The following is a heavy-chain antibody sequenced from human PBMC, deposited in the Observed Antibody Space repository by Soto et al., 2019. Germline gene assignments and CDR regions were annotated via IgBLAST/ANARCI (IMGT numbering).Heavy chain of an antibody. D-gene: IGHD5-18*01. V-gene: IGHV3-30-3*01. CDR2: ISYDGSDK. Sequence: GGSLRLSCAASGFTFSNYAMHWVRQAPGKGLEWVAVISYDGSDKYNANSVRGRFTISRDNSKNTLYLQMNSLRAEDTAVYYCARDTGPNGYNYYYFGMDVWGQGTTVTVSS. CDR1: GFTFSNYA. J-gene: IGHJ6*02. CDR3: ARDTGPNGYNYYYFGMDV.